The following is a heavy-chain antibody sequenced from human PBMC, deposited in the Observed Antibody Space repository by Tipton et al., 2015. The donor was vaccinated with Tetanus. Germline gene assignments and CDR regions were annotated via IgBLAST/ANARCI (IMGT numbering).Heavy chain of an antibody. Sequence: GSLRLSCAASGFTFSTYAMSWVRQAPGKGLEWVSAISGSGGSTYYADSVKGRFTISRDNSKNTLYLQMNSRRAEDTAVYYCAKDSSRVISNWFDPWGQGTLVTVSS. J-gene: IGHJ5*02. CDR1: GFTFSTYA. CDR3: AKDSSRVISNWFDP. V-gene: IGHV3-23*01. CDR2: ISGSGGST. D-gene: IGHD3-22*01.